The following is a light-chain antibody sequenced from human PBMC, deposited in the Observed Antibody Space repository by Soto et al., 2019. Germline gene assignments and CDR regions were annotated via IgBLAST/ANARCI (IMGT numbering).Light chain of an antibody. CDR1: THNIGAGYD. CDR3: QSYDTTLSALV. CDR2: GNS. V-gene: IGLV1-40*01. J-gene: IGLJ2*01. Sequence: QSVLTQPPSVSGAPGQRVTISCTGSTHNIGAGYDVHWYQQAPGTVPKLLIYGNSHRPSGVPDRFSASKSDTSASLAITGLQAEDEAYYYCQSYDTTLSALVFGGGTKLTVL.